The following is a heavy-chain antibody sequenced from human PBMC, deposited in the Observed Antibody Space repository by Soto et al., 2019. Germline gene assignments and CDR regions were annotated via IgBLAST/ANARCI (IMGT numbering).Heavy chain of an antibody. CDR3: ARDHSSSSGGMDV. Sequence: GVTLRLPCAAAGFTVSSNYMSGVREAPGKWLEWVSVIYCGGSTYYAYSVKGRFTISRDNSKNTLYLQMNSLRAEDTAVYYCARDHSSSSGGMDVWGQGTTVTVSS. CDR2: IYCGGST. D-gene: IGHD6-6*01. V-gene: IGHV3-53*01. J-gene: IGHJ6*02. CDR1: GFTVSSNY.